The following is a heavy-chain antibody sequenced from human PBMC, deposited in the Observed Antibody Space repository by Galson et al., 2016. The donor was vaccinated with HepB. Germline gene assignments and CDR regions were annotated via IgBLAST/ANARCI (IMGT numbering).Heavy chain of an antibody. D-gene: IGHD5-18*01. Sequence: SLRLSCAASGFTFGTYVMTWVRQAPGKGLEWVSSISGSGGRISYADSVKGRFTVSGDNSKNTLYLQMNSLRAEDTAVYYCTKGGDNYFDYWGQGTLVTVFS. CDR3: TKGGDNYFDY. V-gene: IGHV3-23*01. CDR2: ISGSGGRI. J-gene: IGHJ4*02. CDR1: GFTFGTYV.